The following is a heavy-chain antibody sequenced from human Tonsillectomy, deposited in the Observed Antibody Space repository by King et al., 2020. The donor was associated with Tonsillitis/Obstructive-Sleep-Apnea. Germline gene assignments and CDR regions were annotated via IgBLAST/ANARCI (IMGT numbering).Heavy chain of an antibody. CDR1: GFTFSTYT. CDR3: AREYSSSSGRAFDI. J-gene: IGHJ3*02. CDR2: ITGSSSSTM. D-gene: IGHD6-6*01. Sequence: VQLVESGGGLVQPGGSLRLSCAASGFTFSTYTMNWVRQAPGKGLEWVSYITGSSSSTMYYADSVKGRFTISRDNAKNSLYLQMNSLRDEDTAVHYCAREYSSSSGRAFDIWGHGTMVAVSS. V-gene: IGHV3-48*02.